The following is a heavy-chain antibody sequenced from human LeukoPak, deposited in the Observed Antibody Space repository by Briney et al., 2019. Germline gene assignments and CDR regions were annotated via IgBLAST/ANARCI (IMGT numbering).Heavy chain of an antibody. Sequence: GSLRLSCAASGFTFDDYGMSWVRQAPGKGLEWVSGINWNGGSTGYADSVKGRFTISRDNAKNSLYLQMNSLRAEDTAVYYCAKSSTKSSGWFKGRSYWFDPWGQGTLVTVSS. CDR3: AKSSTKSSGWFKGRSYWFDP. V-gene: IGHV3-20*04. D-gene: IGHD6-19*01. CDR2: INWNGGST. CDR1: GFTFDDYG. J-gene: IGHJ5*02.